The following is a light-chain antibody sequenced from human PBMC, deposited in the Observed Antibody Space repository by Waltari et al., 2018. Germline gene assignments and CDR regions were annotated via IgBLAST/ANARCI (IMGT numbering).Light chain of an antibody. Sequence: EAVLTQSPASLSLSPGEGVPLPCRASQSVSNNLAWYQQKPGQAPRLLIYDVSTRATGIPARFSCSGSGTEFTLTISSLQSEDFAVYYCQHYNNWPPYTFGQGSRLDVK. J-gene: IGKJ2*01. CDR1: QSVSNN. V-gene: IGKV3-15*01. CDR3: QHYNNWPPYT. CDR2: DVS.